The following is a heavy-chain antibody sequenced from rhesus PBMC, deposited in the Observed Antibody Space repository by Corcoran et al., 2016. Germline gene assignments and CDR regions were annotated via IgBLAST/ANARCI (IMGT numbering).Heavy chain of an antibody. Sequence: QVQLQESGPGLVKPSGTLSLTCAVSGGSISSSNWWSWIRQPPGKGLEWIGYSSGSSGSTYCKPSLKRRVTISTDTPKNQFSLKLTAVTAADTAVYDGARQHEYSNYYIAYWGQGVLVTVSS. D-gene: IGHD4-23*01. J-gene: IGHJ4*01. CDR1: GGSISSSNW. V-gene: IGHV4-65*01. CDR2: SSGSSGST. CDR3: ARQHEYSNYYIAY.